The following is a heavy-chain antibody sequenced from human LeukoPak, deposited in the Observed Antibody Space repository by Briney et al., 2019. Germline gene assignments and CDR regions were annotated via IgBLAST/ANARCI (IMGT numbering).Heavy chain of an antibody. Sequence: GWSLRLSCAASGFTFDDYAIHWVRPAPGKGVEWVSGINWYGGFIDYADSVKGRFTISRDNAKNSLYLQMHNLTPEDTAFYYCAKDISPRRYFDWPTSDFDFWGRGTLVTVSS. D-gene: IGHD3-9*01. CDR3: AKDISPRRYFDWPTSDFDF. J-gene: IGHJ4*02. V-gene: IGHV3-9*01. CDR2: INWYGGFI. CDR1: GFTFDDYA.